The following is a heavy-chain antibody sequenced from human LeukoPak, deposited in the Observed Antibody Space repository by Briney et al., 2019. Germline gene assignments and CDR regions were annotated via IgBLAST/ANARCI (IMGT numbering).Heavy chain of an antibody. J-gene: IGHJ4*02. CDR2: ISGSGGST. V-gene: IGHV3-23*01. CDR1: GFTFSSYA. Sequence: PGGSLRLSCAASGFTFSSYAMSWVRQAPGKGLEWVSAISGSGGSTYYADSVKGRFTISRDNSKNTLYLQMNSLRAEDTAVYHCAKTHYYGSATYYFDYWGQGTLVTVSS. CDR3: AKTHYYGSATYYFDY. D-gene: IGHD3-10*01.